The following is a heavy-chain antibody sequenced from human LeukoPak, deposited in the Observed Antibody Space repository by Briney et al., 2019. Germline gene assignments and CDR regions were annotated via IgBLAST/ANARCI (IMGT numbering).Heavy chain of an antibody. CDR1: GYTFTSYA. CDR2: IIPIFGTA. J-gene: IGHJ4*02. Sequence: GASVKVSCKASGYTFTSYAISWVRQAPGQGLEWMGGIIPIFGTANYAQKFQGRVTITADKSTSTAYMELSSLRSEDTAVYYCAIMLEYSSSGPRDYWGQGTLVTVSS. V-gene: IGHV1-69*06. D-gene: IGHD6-6*01. CDR3: AIMLEYSSSGPRDY.